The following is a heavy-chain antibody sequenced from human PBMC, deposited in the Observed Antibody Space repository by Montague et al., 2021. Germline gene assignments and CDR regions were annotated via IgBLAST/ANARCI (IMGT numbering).Heavy chain of an antibody. Sequence: SLRLSCAAFDFTSSSYTINWVRQAPGKGLEWVSYISCKSSYIYYAASVKGRFTISRDNAKNSLFLQMNSLRAEDTAVYYCARENWGSGWAFDIWGQGTMVTVSS. J-gene: IGHJ3*02. D-gene: IGHD3-10*01. CDR1: DFTSSSYT. CDR3: ARENWGSGWAFDI. CDR2: ISCKSSYI. V-gene: IGHV3-21*01.